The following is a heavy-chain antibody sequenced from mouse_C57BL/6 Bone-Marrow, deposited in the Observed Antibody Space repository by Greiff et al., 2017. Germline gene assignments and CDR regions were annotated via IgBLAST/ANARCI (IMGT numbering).Heavy chain of an antibody. V-gene: IGHV1-76*01. CDR3: ARCGLRPYYYAMDY. J-gene: IGHJ4*01. CDR1: GYTFTDYY. Sequence: QFQLQQSGAELVRPGASVKLSCKASGYTFTDYYINWVKQRPGQVLEWIARIYPGSGNTYYNEKFKGKSTLTAEKSSSTAYMQLSSLTSEDSAVYFCARCGLRPYYYAMDYWGQGTSVTVSS. CDR2: IYPGSGNT. D-gene: IGHD3-2*02.